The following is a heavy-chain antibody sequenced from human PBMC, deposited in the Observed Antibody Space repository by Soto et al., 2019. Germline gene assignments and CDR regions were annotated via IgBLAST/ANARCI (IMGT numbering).Heavy chain of an antibody. CDR1: GGTFSSYA. J-gene: IGHJ4*02. Sequence: SVKVSCKASGGTFSSYAISWVRQAPGQGLEWMGGIIPIFGTANYAQKFQGRVTITADESTSTAYMELSSLRSEDPAVDYCARGYSGYDYSGCLVYWGQGILVTV. D-gene: IGHD5-12*01. CDR3: ARGYSGYDYSGCLVY. V-gene: IGHV1-69*13. CDR2: IIPIFGTA.